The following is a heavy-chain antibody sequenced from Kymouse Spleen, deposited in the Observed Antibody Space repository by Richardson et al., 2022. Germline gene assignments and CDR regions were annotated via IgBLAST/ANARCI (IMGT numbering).Heavy chain of an antibody. Sequence: QVQLQQWGAGLLKPSETLSLTCAVYGGSFSGYYWSWIRQPPGKGLEWIGEINHSGSTNYNPSLKSRVTISVDTSKNQFSLKLSSVTAADTAVYYCAREIAARLGYYYGMDVWGQGTTVTVSS. D-gene: IGHD6-6*01. V-gene: IGHV4-34*01. CDR3: AREIAARLGYYYGMDV. CDR2: INHSGST. CDR1: GGSFSGYY. J-gene: IGHJ6*02.